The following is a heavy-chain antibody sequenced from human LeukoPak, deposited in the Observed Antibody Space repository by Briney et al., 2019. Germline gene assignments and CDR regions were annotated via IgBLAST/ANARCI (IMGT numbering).Heavy chain of an antibody. CDR1: GGSFSGYY. V-gene: IGHV4-34*01. Sequence: PSETLSLTCAVYGGSFSGYYWSWIRQPPGKGLEWIGEINHSGSTNYNPSLKSRVTMSVDTSKNQFSLKLSSVTAADTAVYYCARDRLQTFDYWGQGTLVTVSS. CDR3: ARDRLQTFDY. D-gene: IGHD4-11*01. CDR2: INHSGST. J-gene: IGHJ4*02.